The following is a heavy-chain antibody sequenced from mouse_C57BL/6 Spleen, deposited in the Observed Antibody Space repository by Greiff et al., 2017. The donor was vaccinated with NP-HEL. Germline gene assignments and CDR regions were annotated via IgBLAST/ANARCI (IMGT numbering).Heavy chain of an antibody. CDR1: GYTFTDYN. CDR2: INPNNGGT. J-gene: IGHJ3*01. V-gene: IGHV1-18*01. D-gene: IGHD2-2*01. Sequence: EVQLQQSGPELVKPGASVKIPCKASGYTFTDYNMDWVKQSHGKSLEWIGDINPNNGGTIYNQKFKGKATLTVDKSSSTAYMELRSLTSEDTAVYYCARERAYGYDVPFAYWGQGTLVTVSA. CDR3: ARERAYGYDVPFAY.